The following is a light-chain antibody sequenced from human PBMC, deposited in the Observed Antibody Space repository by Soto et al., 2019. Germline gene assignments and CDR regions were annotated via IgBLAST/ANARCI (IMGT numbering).Light chain of an antibody. J-gene: IGLJ2*01. CDR1: SSNIGSNP. V-gene: IGLV1-44*01. Sequence: QLVLTQPPSASGTPGQRVTISCSGSSSNIGSNPVNWYQQLPGAAPNLLIYSNNQRPSGVPDRFSGSKSGTSASLAISGLQSEDEADYYCTAWDDSLNGVLFGGGTKLTVL. CDR3: TAWDDSLNGVL. CDR2: SNN.